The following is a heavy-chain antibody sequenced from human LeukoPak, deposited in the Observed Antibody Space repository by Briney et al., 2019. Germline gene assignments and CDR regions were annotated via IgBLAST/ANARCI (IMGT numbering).Heavy chain of an antibody. CDR2: ISWNSGSI. CDR1: GFTFDDYA. Sequence: PGRSLRLSCAASGFTFDDYAMHWVRQAPGKGLEWVSGISWNSGSIGYADSVKGRFTISRDNAKNSLYLQMNSLRAEDTALYYCAKESVGQYYFDYWGQGTLVTVSS. CDR3: AKESVGQYYFDY. J-gene: IGHJ4*02. V-gene: IGHV3-9*01.